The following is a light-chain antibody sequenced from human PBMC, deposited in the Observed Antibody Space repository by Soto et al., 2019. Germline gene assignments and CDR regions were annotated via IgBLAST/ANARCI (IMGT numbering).Light chain of an antibody. CDR1: QSVNSR. V-gene: IGKV3-20*01. CDR3: KNYGRSKIK. CDR2: GAS. J-gene: IGKJ5*01. Sequence: EIVLTQSPCTLSFSPGERATLSGRASQSVNSRLAWYQHKPGQAPRLLISGASSRATVIPDRFSGSGSAKDFTLTISRMEPEDFEMYYCKNYGRSKIKFGQGKRMEIK.